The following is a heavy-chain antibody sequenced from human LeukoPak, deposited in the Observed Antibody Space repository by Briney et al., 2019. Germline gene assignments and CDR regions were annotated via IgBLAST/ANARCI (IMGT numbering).Heavy chain of an antibody. J-gene: IGHJ4*02. Sequence: GGSLRLSCAASGFTFSSYSMNWVRQAPGKGLEWVSYISSSSSTIYYADSVKGRFTISRDNAKNSLYLQMNSLRDEDTAVYYCARVQYCDDSSGPPDYWGQGTLVTVSS. CDR2: ISSSSSTI. CDR1: GFTFSSYS. V-gene: IGHV3-48*02. D-gene: IGHD3-22*01. CDR3: ARVQYCDDSSGPPDY.